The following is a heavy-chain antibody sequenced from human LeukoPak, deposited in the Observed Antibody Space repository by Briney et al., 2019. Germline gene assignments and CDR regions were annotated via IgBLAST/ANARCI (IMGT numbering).Heavy chain of an antibody. J-gene: IGHJ4*02. V-gene: IGHV3-11*01. Sequence: GGSLRLSCAASGFTFTDYYMSWIRQAPGKGLQWVSYISSSGSTIYYADSVKGRFTISRDNAKNSLYLQMNSLRAEDTAVYYCAKVKWEAGRGNYFDYWGQGTLVTVSS. CDR3: AKVKWEAGRGNYFDY. CDR2: ISSSGSTI. D-gene: IGHD1-26*01. CDR1: GFTFTDYY.